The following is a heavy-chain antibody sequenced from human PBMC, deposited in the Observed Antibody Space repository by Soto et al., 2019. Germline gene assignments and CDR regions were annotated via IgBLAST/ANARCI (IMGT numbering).Heavy chain of an antibody. CDR2: ISGSGGST. CDR1: EFTFSSYA. CDR3: AKAPQQWLVPYYFDY. V-gene: IGHV3-23*01. D-gene: IGHD6-19*01. J-gene: IGHJ4*02. Sequence: PGGSLRLSCASSEFTFSSYAMSLVRQAPGKGLEWVSAISGSGGSTYYADSVKGRFTISRDNSKNTLYLQMNSLRAEDTAVYYCAKAPQQWLVPYYFDYWGQGTLVTVSS.